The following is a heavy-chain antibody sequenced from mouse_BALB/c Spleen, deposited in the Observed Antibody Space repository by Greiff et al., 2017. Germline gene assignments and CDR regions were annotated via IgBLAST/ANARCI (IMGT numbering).Heavy chain of an antibody. CDR1: GFTFSSFG. J-gene: IGHJ4*01. D-gene: IGHD2-3*01. V-gene: IGHV5-17*02. Sequence: EVKLMESGGGLVQPGGSRKLSCAASGFTFSSFGMHWVRQAPEKGLEWVAYISSGSSTIYYADTVKGRFTISRDNPKNTLFLQMTSLRSEDTAMYYCARGDGYYVNYAMDYWGQGTSVTVSS. CDR3: ARGDGYYVNYAMDY. CDR2: ISSGSSTI.